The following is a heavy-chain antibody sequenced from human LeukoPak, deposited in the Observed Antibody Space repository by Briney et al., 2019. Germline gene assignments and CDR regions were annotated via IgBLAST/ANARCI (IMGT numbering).Heavy chain of an antibody. CDR1: GGSFSGYY. CDR2: INHSGST. CDR3: ARSGGLGYCSSTSCYIGPFDY. J-gene: IGHJ4*02. V-gene: IGHV4-34*01. D-gene: IGHD2-2*02. Sequence: PSETLSLTRAVYGGSFSGYYWSWIRQPPGEGLEWIGEINHSGSTNYNPSLKSRVTISVDTSKIQCSLKLSSVTAADTAVYYCARSGGLGYCSSTSCYIGPFDYWGQGTLVTVSS.